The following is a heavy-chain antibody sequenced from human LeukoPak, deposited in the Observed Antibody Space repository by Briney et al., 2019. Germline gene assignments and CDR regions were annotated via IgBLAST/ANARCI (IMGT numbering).Heavy chain of an antibody. CDR3: AKRGDYGSYWYFDL. J-gene: IGHJ2*01. CDR2: ISYDGSNK. V-gene: IGHV3-30*18. Sequence: GGSLRLSCAASGFTFSSHWMHWVRQAPGKGLEWVAVISYDGSNKYYADSVKGRFTISRDNSKNTLYLQMNSLRTEDTAVYYCAKRGDYGSYWYFDLWGRGTLVTVSS. D-gene: IGHD4-17*01. CDR1: GFTFSSHW.